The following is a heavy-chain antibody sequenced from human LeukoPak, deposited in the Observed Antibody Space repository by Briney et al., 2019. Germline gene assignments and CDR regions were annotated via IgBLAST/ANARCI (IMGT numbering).Heavy chain of an antibody. CDR1: GFTFSSYG. D-gene: IGHD2-21*02. CDR3: ARDMDGGDPMYYFDY. J-gene: IGHJ4*02. Sequence: PGGSLRLSCAASGFTFSSYGMHWVRQAPGKGLEWVAVIWYDGSNKYCADSVKGRFTISRDNSKNTPYLQMNSLRAEDTAVYYCARDMDGGDPMYYFDYWGQGTLVTVSS. V-gene: IGHV3-33*01. CDR2: IWYDGSNK.